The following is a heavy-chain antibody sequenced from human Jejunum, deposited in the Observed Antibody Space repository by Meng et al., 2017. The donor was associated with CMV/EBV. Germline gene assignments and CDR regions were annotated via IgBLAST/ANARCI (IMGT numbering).Heavy chain of an antibody. D-gene: IGHD6-13*01. Sequence: SGFAFRSFSMSWIGPAAGEGLECVSYIHNSGGDIHYADSVRGRFTISRDNAKNSLFLQMNSLRAEDTAIYYCARGRASSTWYLFDYWGQGTLVTVSS. CDR2: IHNSGGDI. V-gene: IGHV3-11*01. CDR3: ARGRASSTWYLFDY. CDR1: GFAFRSFS. J-gene: IGHJ4*02.